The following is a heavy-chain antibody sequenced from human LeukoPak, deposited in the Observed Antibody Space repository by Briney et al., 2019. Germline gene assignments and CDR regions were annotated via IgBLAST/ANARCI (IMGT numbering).Heavy chain of an antibody. CDR3: ARGNQWRTPFLRYYYYMDV. D-gene: IGHD6-19*01. J-gene: IGHJ6*03. Sequence: SETLSLTCAVYGGSFSGYYWSWIRQPPGKGLEWIGEINHSGSTNYNPSLKSRVTISVDTSKNQFSLKLSSVTAADTAVYYCARGNQWRTPFLRYYYYMDVWGKGTTVTVSS. CDR1: GGSFSGYY. V-gene: IGHV4-34*01. CDR2: INHSGST.